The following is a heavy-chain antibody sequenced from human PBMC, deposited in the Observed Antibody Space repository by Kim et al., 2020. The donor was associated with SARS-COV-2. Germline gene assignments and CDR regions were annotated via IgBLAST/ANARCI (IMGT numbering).Heavy chain of an antibody. CDR2: T. J-gene: IGHJ4*02. Sequence: TNSNPSLKSRVTISVDTSKNQFSLKLSSVTAADTAVYYCAVDTAMVPFDYWGQGTLVTVSS. D-gene: IGHD5-18*01. V-gene: IGHV4-59*01. CDR3: AVDTAMVPFDY.